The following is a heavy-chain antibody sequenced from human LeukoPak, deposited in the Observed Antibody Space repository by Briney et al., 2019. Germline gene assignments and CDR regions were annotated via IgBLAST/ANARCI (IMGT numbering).Heavy chain of an antibody. V-gene: IGHV1-8*01. CDR3: ARFPGGSGIAAQSLPEYYFDY. Sequence: ASVKVSCKASGYTFTSYDINWVRQATGQGLEWMGWMNPNSGNTGYAQKFQGRVTMARNTSISTAYMELSSLRAEDTAVYYCARFPGGSGIAAQSLPEYYFDYWGQGTLVTVSS. CDR1: GYTFTSYD. D-gene: IGHD6-6*01. CDR2: MNPNSGNT. J-gene: IGHJ4*02.